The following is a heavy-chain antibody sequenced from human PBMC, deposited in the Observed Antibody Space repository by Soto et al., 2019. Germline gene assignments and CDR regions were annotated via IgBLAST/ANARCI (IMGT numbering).Heavy chain of an antibody. CDR3: AKDRGGYSGYEAVDY. Sequence: QVQLVESGGGVVQPGRSLRLSCAASGFTFSSYGMHWVRQAPGKGLEWVAVISYDGSNKYYADSVKGRFTISRDNSKNTLYLQKNSLRAEDTAVYYCAKDRGGYSGYEAVDYWGQGTLVTVSS. CDR2: ISYDGSNK. V-gene: IGHV3-30*18. J-gene: IGHJ4*02. D-gene: IGHD5-12*01. CDR1: GFTFSSYG.